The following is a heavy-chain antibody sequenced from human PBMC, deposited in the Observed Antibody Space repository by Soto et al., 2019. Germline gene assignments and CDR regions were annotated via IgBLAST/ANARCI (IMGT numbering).Heavy chain of an antibody. CDR2: IYHSGSN. D-gene: IGHD3-16*01. CDR1: GVSVSSSPYY. Sequence: SETLSLTCSVSGVSVSSSPYYWSWLRQPPGKGLEWIGFIYHSGSNKYNPSFKSRVTISLDTSRKQFSLKLSSVTAADTAVYYCARDQSFEYSWGAKGVFVSWGEGAPVTVSS. CDR3: ARDQSFEYSWGAKGVFVS. V-gene: IGHV4-61*01. J-gene: IGHJ4*02.